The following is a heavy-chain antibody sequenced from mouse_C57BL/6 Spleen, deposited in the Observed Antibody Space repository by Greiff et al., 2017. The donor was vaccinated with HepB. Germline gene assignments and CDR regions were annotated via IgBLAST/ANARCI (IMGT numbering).Heavy chain of an antibody. D-gene: IGHD1-1*01. CDR2: IDPSDSET. J-gene: IGHJ2*01. CDR3: ARGPYLLLREYYFDY. CDR1: GYTFTSYW. V-gene: IGHV1-52*01. Sequence: QVQLQQPGAELVRPGSSVKLSCKASGYTFTSYWMHWVKQRPIQGLEWIGNIDPSDSETHYNQKFKDKATLTVDKSSSTAYMQLSSLTSEDSAFYYCARGPYLLLREYYFDYWGQGTTLTVSS.